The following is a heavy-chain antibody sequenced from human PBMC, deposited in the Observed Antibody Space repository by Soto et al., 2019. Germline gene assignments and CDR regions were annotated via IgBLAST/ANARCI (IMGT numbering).Heavy chain of an antibody. Sequence: HSETLSLTCPVSGGSINQYYWTWIRQPPGKGLEWMGYIYYSGTTTNYNPSLKSRVTLSVDTSKNQFSLKLSSVTAAGTAVYYCARLGGSYAVPHFDYWGQGTLVTVSS. V-gene: IGHV4-59*08. CDR3: ARLGGSYAVPHFDY. CDR2: IYYSGTTT. CDR1: GGSINQYY. D-gene: IGHD1-26*01. J-gene: IGHJ4*02.